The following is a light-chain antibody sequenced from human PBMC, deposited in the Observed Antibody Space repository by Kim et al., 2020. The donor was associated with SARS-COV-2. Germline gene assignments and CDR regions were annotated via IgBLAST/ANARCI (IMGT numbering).Light chain of an antibody. V-gene: IGLV6-57*03. CDR3: QSYDSSNPVV. Sequence: KTVTIYCTRSRGSIASTYVQWYQQRPGSAPTTVIYEGNERPSGVPDRFSGSIDSSSNSASLTISGLKTDDEADYYCQSYDSSNPVVFGGGTQLTVL. J-gene: IGLJ2*01. CDR2: EGN. CDR1: RGSIASTY.